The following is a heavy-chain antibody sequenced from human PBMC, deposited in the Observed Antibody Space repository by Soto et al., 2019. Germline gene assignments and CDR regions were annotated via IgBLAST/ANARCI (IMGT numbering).Heavy chain of an antibody. CDR1: GGSISSYY. J-gene: IGHJ4*02. CDR2: IYYSGST. V-gene: IGHV4-59*01. CDR3: ARGDTYFDY. D-gene: IGHD5-18*01. Sequence: SETLSLTCTVSGGSISSYYWRWIRQPPGKGLEWIGYIYYSGSTNYNPSLKSRVTISVDTSKNQFSLKLTSVTAADTAGYYCARGDTYFDYWGQGTLVTVPS.